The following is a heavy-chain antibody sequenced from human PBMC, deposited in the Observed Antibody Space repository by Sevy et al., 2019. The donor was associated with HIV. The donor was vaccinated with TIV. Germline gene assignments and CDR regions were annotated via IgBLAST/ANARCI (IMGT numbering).Heavy chain of an antibody. CDR1: GYTFNTYV. J-gene: IGHJ1*01. V-gene: IGHV7-4-1*02. Sequence: ASVKVSCKASGYTFNTYVINWVRQAPGQGLDWMGWIDTNTGNPTYAQAFTGRFVFSLDTSVSTAYLQISSLKADDTAFYYCARAPPARSFMVRRGFQYWGQGTLVTVSS. CDR3: ARAPPARSFMVRRGFQY. CDR2: IDTNTGNP. D-gene: IGHD3-10*01.